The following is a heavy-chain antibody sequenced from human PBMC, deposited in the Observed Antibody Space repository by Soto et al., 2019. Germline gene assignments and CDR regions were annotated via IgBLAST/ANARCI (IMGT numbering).Heavy chain of an antibody. Sequence: PGGSLRLSCAASGFTFSTYSMNWVRQAPGKGLEWVSNISGDSSEVFYIASVKGRFTISRDNAKNTLYLQMNSLRAEDTAVYYCAKALVLYDSSGYYFGFDYWGQGTLVTVSS. J-gene: IGHJ4*02. CDR2: ISGDSSEV. CDR3: AKALVLYDSSGYYFGFDY. V-gene: IGHV3-21*05. CDR1: GFTFSTYS. D-gene: IGHD3-22*01.